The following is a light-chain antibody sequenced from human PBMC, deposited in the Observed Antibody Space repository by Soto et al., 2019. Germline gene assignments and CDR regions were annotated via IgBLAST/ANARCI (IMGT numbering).Light chain of an antibody. J-gene: IGKJ2*01. V-gene: IGKV3-20*01. CDR2: GAS. CDR3: QHYGTSLYT. Sequence: EIVLTQSPGTLSVSPGERATLSCRASQSISSTYLGWYQQKPGQAPRLLIYGASSRATGIPDRFSGSGSGTDFTLTISRLEPEDFAVYYCQHYGTSLYTFGQGTKV. CDR1: QSISSTY.